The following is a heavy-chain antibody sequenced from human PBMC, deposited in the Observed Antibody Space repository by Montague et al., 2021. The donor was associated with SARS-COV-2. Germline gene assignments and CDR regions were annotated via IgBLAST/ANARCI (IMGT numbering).Heavy chain of an antibody. CDR3: AHKKSGWPIEFAF. CDR1: GFSLDSRGVG. J-gene: IGHJ4*02. Sequence: PALVKPTQTLTLTCTFSGFSLDSRGVGVGWIRQPPGKALECLALIYWNDDKRYSPSLETRLTVTKDTSKNQVVLTMTNMDPVDTATCFCAHKKSGWPIEFAFWGQGALVTVSS. D-gene: IGHD6-19*01. CDR2: IYWNDDK. V-gene: IGHV2-5*01.